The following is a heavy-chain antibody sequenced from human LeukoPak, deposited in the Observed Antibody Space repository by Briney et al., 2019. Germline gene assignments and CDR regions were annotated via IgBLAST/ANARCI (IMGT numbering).Heavy chain of an antibody. CDR1: GGSIGSYY. J-gene: IGHJ4*02. D-gene: IGHD6-13*01. V-gene: IGHV4-4*07. CDR3: ARGMWILSSSWIFDY. CDR2: IYTSGST. Sequence: SETLSLTCTVSGGSIGSYYWSWIRQPAGKGLEWIGRIYTSGSTNYNPSLKSRATMSVDTSKNQFSLKLSSVTAADTAVYYCARGMWILSSSWIFDYWGQGTLVTVSS.